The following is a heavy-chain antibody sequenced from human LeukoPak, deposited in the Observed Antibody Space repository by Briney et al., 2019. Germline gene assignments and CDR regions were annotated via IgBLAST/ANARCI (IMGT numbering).Heavy chain of an antibody. D-gene: IGHD3-22*01. V-gene: IGHV1-8*01. CDR1: GYTFTSYD. J-gene: IGHJ6*02. CDR2: MNPNSGNT. CDR3: ARDSMIVVVITYYYYGMDV. Sequence: ASVKVSCEASGYTFTSYDINWVRQATGQGLEWMGWMNPNSGNTGYAQKLQGRVTMTTDTSTSTAYMELRSLRSDDTAVYYCARDSMIVVVITYYYYGMDVWGQGTTVTVSS.